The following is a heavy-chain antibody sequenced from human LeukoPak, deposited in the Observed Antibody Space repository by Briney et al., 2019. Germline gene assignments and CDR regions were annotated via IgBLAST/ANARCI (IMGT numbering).Heavy chain of an antibody. CDR2: IYTSGST. J-gene: IGHJ2*01. V-gene: IGHV4-61*02. D-gene: IGHD3-9*01. Sequence: SETLSLTCTVSGASISSGTYYWSWIRQPAGEGLEWIGRIYTSGSTNYNPSLKSRVTISVDTSKNQFSLKLSSVTAADTAVYCCARDISRFYWYFDLWGRGTLVTVSS. CDR1: GASISSGTYY. CDR3: ARDISRFYWYFDL.